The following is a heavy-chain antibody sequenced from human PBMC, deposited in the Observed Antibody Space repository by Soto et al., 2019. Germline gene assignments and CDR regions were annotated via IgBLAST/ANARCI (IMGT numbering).Heavy chain of an antibody. J-gene: IGHJ4*02. Sequence: TLSLTCTISGGSISSGDYYWSWIRQPPGKGLEWIGCIYYSGSTYYNTSLKSRVTISVDTSKNQFSLKLSSVTAADTAVYYCALTGYYDVDYWGQGTLVPSPQ. CDR1: GGSISSGDYY. CDR2: IYYSGST. CDR3: ALTGYYDVDY. D-gene: IGHD3-9*01. V-gene: IGHV4-30-4*01.